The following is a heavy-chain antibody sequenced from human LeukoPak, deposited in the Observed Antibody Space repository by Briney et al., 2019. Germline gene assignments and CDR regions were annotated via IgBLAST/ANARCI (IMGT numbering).Heavy chain of an antibody. Sequence: GGSLRLSCAASGFTFRTYAMGWVRQAPGKGLEWVSAISGSGGSTYYADSVKGRFTISRDKSKNTLYLQMNSLRAEDTAIYYCAKVSTYGDDYHDAFDIWGQGTMVTVSS. J-gene: IGHJ3*02. CDR2: ISGSGGST. CDR3: AKVSTYGDDYHDAFDI. CDR1: GFTFRTYA. D-gene: IGHD4-17*01. V-gene: IGHV3-23*01.